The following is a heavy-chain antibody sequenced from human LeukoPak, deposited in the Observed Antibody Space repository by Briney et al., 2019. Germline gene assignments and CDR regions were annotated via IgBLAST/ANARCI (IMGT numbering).Heavy chain of an antibody. Sequence: ASVKVSCKASGYTFTGYYMHWVRQAPGQGLEWMGWISAYNGNTNYAQKLQGRVTMTTDTSTSTAYMELRSLRSDDTAVYYCAREQYYDKGSPLDYWGQGTLVTVSS. CDR2: ISAYNGNT. CDR1: GYTFTGYY. V-gene: IGHV1-18*04. D-gene: IGHD3-22*01. CDR3: AREQYYDKGSPLDY. J-gene: IGHJ4*02.